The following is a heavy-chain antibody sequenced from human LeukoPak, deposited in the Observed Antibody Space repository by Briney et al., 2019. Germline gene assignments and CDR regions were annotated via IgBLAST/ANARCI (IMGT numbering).Heavy chain of an antibody. V-gene: IGHV4-38-2*02. CDR2: IYYSGST. J-gene: IGHJ4*02. Sequence: SETLSLTCTVSGYSISSGYYWGWIRQPPGKGLEWIATIYYSGSTYYNPSLKSRVTISVDTSKNQFSLKLSSVTAADTAVYYCARVSSAVAGTGNDYWGQGTLVTVSS. CDR1: GYSISSGYY. CDR3: ARVSSAVAGTGNDY. D-gene: IGHD6-19*01.